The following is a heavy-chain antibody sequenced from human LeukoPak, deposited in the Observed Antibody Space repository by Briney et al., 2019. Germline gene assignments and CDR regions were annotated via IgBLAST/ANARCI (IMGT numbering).Heavy chain of an antibody. Sequence: SETLSLTCTVSGGSISSGGYYWSWIRQHPGKGLEWIGYIYYSGSTYYNSSLKSRVTISVDTSKNQFSLKLSSVTAADTAVYYCARHDRIIASPLVWGQGILVTVSS. V-gene: IGHV4-31*03. J-gene: IGHJ4*02. CDR2: IYYSGST. CDR3: ARHDRIIASPLV. D-gene: IGHD6-13*01. CDR1: GGSISSGGYY.